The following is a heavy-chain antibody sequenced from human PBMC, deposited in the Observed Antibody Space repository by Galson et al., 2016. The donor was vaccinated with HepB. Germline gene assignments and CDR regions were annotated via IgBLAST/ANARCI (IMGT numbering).Heavy chain of an antibody. CDR2: IDWDDKT. CDR3: ARTPRYCTGDGCDAFDI. CDR1: GFSLSTRGMC. D-gene: IGHD2-8*02. Sequence: PALVKPTQTLTLTCTFSGFSLSTRGMCVSWIRQPPGKALEWLARIDWDDKTHHSTSLETRLTISKDTSENQVVLTMTNMDPVDTATYYCARTPRYCTGDGCDAFDIWGQGTLVTVSS. V-gene: IGHV2-70*11. J-gene: IGHJ3*02.